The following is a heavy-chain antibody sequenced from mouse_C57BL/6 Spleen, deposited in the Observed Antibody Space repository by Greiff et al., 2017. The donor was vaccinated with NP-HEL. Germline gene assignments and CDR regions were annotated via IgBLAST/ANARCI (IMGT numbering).Heavy chain of an antibody. Sequence: EVHLVESGGDLVKPGGSLKLSCAASGFTFSSYGMSWVRQTPDKRLGWVATISSGGSYTYYPDSVKGRFTISGDKAKNTLYLQMSSLKSEDTAMYYCARHDYDGRYFDDWGKGTTLTVSS. V-gene: IGHV5-6*01. CDR2: ISSGGSYT. J-gene: IGHJ2*01. CDR3: ARHDYDGRYFDD. D-gene: IGHD2-4*01. CDR1: GFTFSSYG.